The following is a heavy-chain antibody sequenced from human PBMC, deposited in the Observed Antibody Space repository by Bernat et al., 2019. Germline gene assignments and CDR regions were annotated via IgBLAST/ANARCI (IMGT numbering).Heavy chain of an antibody. CDR1: GGSFSGYY. CDR2: INHSGST. D-gene: IGHD2-2*01. Sequence: QVQLQQWGAGLLKPSETLSLTCAVYGGSFSGYYWSWIRQPPGKGLEWIGEINHSGSTNYNPSLKSRVTISVDTSKNQFSLKLSSVTAADTAVYYCARVGSTSQGGDYWGQGTLVTVSS. V-gene: IGHV4-34*01. CDR3: ARVGSTSQGGDY. J-gene: IGHJ4*02.